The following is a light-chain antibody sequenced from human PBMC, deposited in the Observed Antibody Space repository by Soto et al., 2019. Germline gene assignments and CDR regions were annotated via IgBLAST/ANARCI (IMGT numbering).Light chain of an antibody. CDR3: RTWDSSLTAHYV. J-gene: IGLJ1*01. Sequence: QSALTQPPSVSAAPGQKVTISCSGSSSNIGNNYVSWYQQLPGTAPKLLIYDNNKRPSGIPDRFSGSKSGTSATLGITGLQTGDEADYYCRTWDSSLTAHYVFGTGTKVTVL. CDR1: SSNIGNNY. CDR2: DNN. V-gene: IGLV1-51*01.